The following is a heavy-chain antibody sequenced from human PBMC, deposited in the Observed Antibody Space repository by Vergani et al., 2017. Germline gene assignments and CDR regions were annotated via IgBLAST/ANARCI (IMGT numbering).Heavy chain of an antibody. D-gene: IGHD6-13*01. Sequence: EVQPVESGGGLVKPGGSLRLSCTTSGFTFSSAWMSWVRQAPGKGLEWVSYISSSGSTIYYADSVKGRFTISRDNAKNSLYLQMNSLRAEDTAVYYCASSTGSSSWHYYFDYWGQGTLVTVSS. CDR1: GFTFSSAW. CDR2: ISSSGSTI. CDR3: ASSTGSSSWHYYFDY. J-gene: IGHJ4*02. V-gene: IGHV3-48*04.